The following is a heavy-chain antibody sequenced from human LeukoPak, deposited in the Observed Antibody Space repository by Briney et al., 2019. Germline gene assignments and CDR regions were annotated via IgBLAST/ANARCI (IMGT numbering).Heavy chain of an antibody. D-gene: IGHD3-16*01. CDR3: AAGAFGGFDY. Sequence: PGGSLRLSCAASGFTFSSYGMNWVRQAPGKGLEWVSYISSSDTIYYADSAKGRFTISRNNAKNSLYLQMNSLRDEDTAVYYCAAGAFGGFDYWGQGTLVTVSS. J-gene: IGHJ4*02. CDR2: ISSSDTI. CDR1: GFTFSSYG. V-gene: IGHV3-48*02.